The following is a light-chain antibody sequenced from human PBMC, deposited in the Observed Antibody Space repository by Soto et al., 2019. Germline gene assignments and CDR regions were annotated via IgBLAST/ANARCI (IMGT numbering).Light chain of an antibody. V-gene: IGKV1-5*01. CDR1: QSILNW. CDR3: QQYDNYPLT. J-gene: IGKJ4*01. Sequence: DIQMTQSPSTLSASVGDRVTITCRASQSILNWVAWYQQRPGKAPKLLIFGASSLESGVPSRFSGSGSGTEFTLTISGLQPDDFATYYCQQYDNYPLTFGGGTKV. CDR2: GAS.